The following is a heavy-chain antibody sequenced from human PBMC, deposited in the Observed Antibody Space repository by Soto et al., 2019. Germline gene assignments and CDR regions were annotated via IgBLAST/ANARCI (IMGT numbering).Heavy chain of an antibody. CDR1: GYTFTSFN. Sequence: ASVKVSCKASGYTFTSFNINWVRQAPGQGLEWMGWMNPNSGNTGYSQKFQDRITLTRDTSTTTAYMELSSLTSDDSALYFCLRYGAAATYWGQGTQVTVSS. V-gene: IGHV1-8*01. CDR3: LRYGAAATY. CDR2: MNPNSGNT. J-gene: IGHJ4*02. D-gene: IGHD2-8*01.